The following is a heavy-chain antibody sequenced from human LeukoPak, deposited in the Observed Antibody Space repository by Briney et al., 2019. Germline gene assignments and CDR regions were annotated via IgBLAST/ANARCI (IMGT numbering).Heavy chain of an antibody. CDR3: ARDRSDSSGYFDYYYGMDV. D-gene: IGHD3-22*01. J-gene: IGHJ6*02. CDR2: INLYSGGA. V-gene: IGHV1-2*02. CDR1: GYTFTDYH. Sequence: ASVKVSCKASGYTFTDYHMHWVRQAPGQGLEWMGCINLYSGGAHYAQKFQDRLSMTRDTSISTAYMELSRLRSDDTAVYYCARDRSDSSGYFDYYYGMDVWGQGTTVTVSS.